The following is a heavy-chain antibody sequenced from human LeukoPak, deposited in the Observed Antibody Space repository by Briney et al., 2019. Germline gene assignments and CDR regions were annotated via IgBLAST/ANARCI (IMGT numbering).Heavy chain of an antibody. CDR2: IYYSGST. J-gene: IGHJ4*02. V-gene: IGHV4-59*12. D-gene: IGHD3-10*01. CDR3: ARPTYYYGSGSYRY. Sequence: SETLSLTCTVSGGSISSYYWSWIRQPPGKGLEWIGYIYYSGSTNYNPSLKSRVTISVDTSKNQFSLKLSSVTAADTAVYYCARPTYYYGSGSYRYWGQGTLVTVSS. CDR1: GGSISSYY.